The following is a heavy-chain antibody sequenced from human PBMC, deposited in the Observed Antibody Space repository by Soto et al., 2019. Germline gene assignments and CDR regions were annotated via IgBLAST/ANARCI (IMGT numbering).Heavy chain of an antibody. CDR3: ARVWVGTTFAYYYGMDV. V-gene: IGHV1-18*01. D-gene: IGHD1-1*01. CDR2: ISAYNGNT. CDR1: GYTFTTYG. Sequence: QVQLVQSGAEVKKPGASVKVSCKASGYTFTTYGINWVRQAPGQGLEWMGWISAYNGNTNYAQKLQGRVTMTTDTSPSTAYMELRSLRSDDTAVYYCARVWVGTTFAYYYGMDVWGQGTTVTASS. J-gene: IGHJ6*02.